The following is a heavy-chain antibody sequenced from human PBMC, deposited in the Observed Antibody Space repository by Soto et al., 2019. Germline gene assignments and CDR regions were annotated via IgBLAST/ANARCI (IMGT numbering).Heavy chain of an antibody. CDR1: GGTFSSYA. Sequence: SVKVSCKASGGTFSSYAISWVRQAPGQGLEWMGGIIPIFGTANYAQKFQGRVTITADESTSTAYMELSSLRSEDTAVYYCARATADRTIYHNYQYCGMDVWGPGTTVTVFS. V-gene: IGHV1-69*13. J-gene: IGHJ6*02. CDR2: IIPIFGTA. D-gene: IGHD6-13*01. CDR3: ARATADRTIYHNYQYCGMDV.